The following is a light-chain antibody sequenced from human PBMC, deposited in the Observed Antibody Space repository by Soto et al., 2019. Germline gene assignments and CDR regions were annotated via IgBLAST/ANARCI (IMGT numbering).Light chain of an antibody. CDR3: QQSYSTPLYT. J-gene: IGKJ2*01. CDR2: AAS. Sequence: DIQMTQSPSSLSASVGDRVTITCRASQSISSYLNWYQQKPWKDPKLLIYAASSLQSGVPSRFSGSGSCTDFTLTISSLQPEACANYYYQQSYSTPLYTFGQGTTLDSK. CDR1: QSISSY. V-gene: IGKV1-39*01.